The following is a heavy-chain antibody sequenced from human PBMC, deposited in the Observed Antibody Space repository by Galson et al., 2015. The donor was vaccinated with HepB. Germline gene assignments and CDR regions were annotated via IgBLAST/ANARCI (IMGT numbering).Heavy chain of an antibody. CDR3: ARDLGGSSGIFDY. J-gene: IGHJ4*02. V-gene: IGHV1-18*01. D-gene: IGHD1-14*01. CDR2: ISAYNTNP. CDR1: GYTFASYG. Sequence: QSGAEVKKPGASVKVSCKASGYTFASYGIGWVRQAPGQGLDWMAWISAYNTNPNYAQKLQGRVTMTTDASTSTAYMELRGLRSDDTAVYFCARDLGGSSGIFDYWGQGTLVTVSS.